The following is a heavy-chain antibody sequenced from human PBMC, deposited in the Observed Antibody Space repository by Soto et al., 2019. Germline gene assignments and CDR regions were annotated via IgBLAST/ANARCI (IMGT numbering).Heavy chain of an antibody. V-gene: IGHV3-23*01. Sequence: GGSLRLSCTASGLPHSSFAMMWVRQAPGKGLECVSGIYGNGGGIEYADSVKGRFTISRDNSKNTVYLQMTDLRADDTAVYYCAKDAVYNDGLWLMDHWGQGAQVTVSS. D-gene: IGHD2-21*01. CDR3: AKDAVYNDGLWLMDH. CDR1: GLPHSSFA. J-gene: IGHJ4*02. CDR2: IYGNGGGI.